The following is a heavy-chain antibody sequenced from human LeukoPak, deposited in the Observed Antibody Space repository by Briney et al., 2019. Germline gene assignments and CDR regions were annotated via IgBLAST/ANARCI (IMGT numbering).Heavy chain of an antibody. Sequence: ASVKVSCKTSGYSFANYGFTWVRQAPGQGLEWMGWMNPNSGNTGYAQKFQGRVTITRNTSISTAYMELSSLRSEDTAVYYCARRGRGSDAFDIWGQGTMVTVSS. CDR2: MNPNSGNT. J-gene: IGHJ3*02. D-gene: IGHD3-10*01. V-gene: IGHV1-8*01. CDR3: ARRGRGSDAFDI. CDR1: GYSFANYG.